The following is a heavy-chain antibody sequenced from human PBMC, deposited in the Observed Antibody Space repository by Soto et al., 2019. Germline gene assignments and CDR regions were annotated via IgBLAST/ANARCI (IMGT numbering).Heavy chain of an antibody. Sequence: SETLSLTCTVSGASMENHYGSWIRQPPGKGLEYIGYMFYTGRADYNASFTSRVTMSVDTSNNQFSLKLRSVSAADTAVYYCARSGHSFAGAVWGRGIQVAVYS. J-gene: IGHJ4*02. CDR2: MFYTGRA. CDR1: GASMENHY. V-gene: IGHV4-59*11. CDR3: ARSGHSFAGAV. D-gene: IGHD3-16*01.